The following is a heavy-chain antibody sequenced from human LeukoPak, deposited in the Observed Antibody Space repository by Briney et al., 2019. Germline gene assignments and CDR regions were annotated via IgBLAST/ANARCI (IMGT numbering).Heavy chain of an antibody. CDR3: AKDGHKKRLVGTTTRGHFDY. CDR1: GFTSSSYW. Sequence: GGSLRLSCAASGFTSSSYWMSWVRQAPGKGLEWVANIKQDGSEKYYVDSVKGRFTISRDNAKNSLYLQMNSLRAEDTAVYYCAKDGHKKRLVGTTTRGHFDYWGQGTLVTVSS. V-gene: IGHV3-7*01. CDR2: IKQDGSEK. J-gene: IGHJ4*02. D-gene: IGHD1-26*01.